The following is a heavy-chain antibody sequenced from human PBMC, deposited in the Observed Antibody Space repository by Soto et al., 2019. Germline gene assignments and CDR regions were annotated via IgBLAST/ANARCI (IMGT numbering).Heavy chain of an antibody. J-gene: IGHJ6*02. D-gene: IGHD3-22*01. Sequence: QVQLVESGGGVVQPGRSLRLSCAASGFTFSSYGMHWVRQAPGKGLEWVAVISYDGSNKYYADSVKGRFTISRDNSKNTLYLQMNSLRAEDTAVYYCAKDRLGTMIVTGEVSHYYGMDFWGQGTTVTVSS. CDR2: ISYDGSNK. CDR1: GFTFSSYG. V-gene: IGHV3-30*18. CDR3: AKDRLGTMIVTGEVSHYYGMDF.